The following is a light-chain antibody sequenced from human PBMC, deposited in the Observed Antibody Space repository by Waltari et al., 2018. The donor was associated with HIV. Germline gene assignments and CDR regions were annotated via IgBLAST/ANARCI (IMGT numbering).Light chain of an antibody. CDR1: PSDIAGSFPY. J-gene: IGLJ2*01. CDR3: SSYSTTNTYVV. Sequence: QSALAQPASVSGSLGQSVAISCSGSPSDIAGSFPYVAWSQQHAGKPPKLLIYDVNKRPSGVSNRFSGFRSGNMASLTISGLQTDDESIYFCSSYSTTNTYVVFGGGTKVTVL. V-gene: IGLV2-14*03. CDR2: DVN.